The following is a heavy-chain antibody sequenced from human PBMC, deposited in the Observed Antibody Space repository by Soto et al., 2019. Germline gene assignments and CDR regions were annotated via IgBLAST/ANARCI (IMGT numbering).Heavy chain of an antibody. CDR1: GFTFDDYG. CDR2: INWNGGST. J-gene: IGHJ3*02. D-gene: IGHD6-19*01. V-gene: IGHV3-20*01. CDR3: ARTRGIAVVLDDAFVI. Sequence: GGSLRLSCAASGFTFDDYGMSWVRQAPGKGLEWVSGINWNGGSTGYADSVKGRFTISRDNAKNSLYLQMNSLRAEDTALYHCARTRGIAVVLDDAFVIWGQGTMVTVSS.